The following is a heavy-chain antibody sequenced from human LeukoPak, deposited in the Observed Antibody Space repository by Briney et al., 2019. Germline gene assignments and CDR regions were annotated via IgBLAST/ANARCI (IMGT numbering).Heavy chain of an antibody. V-gene: IGHV3-33*01. CDR3: VRISCTGSRCKPYSYYDMDV. CDR1: GFTFNTHG. J-gene: IGHJ6*02. Sequence: GRPVRLSCGASGFTFNTHGMHWARQAPGKGPEWVAVIWYDGSIKYYSDSVKGRFTISRDNSKNTLYLQMNSLRSEDTAVYYCVRISCTGSRCKPYSYYDMDVWGQGPTVPVTS. D-gene: IGHD2-15*01. CDR2: IWYDGSIK.